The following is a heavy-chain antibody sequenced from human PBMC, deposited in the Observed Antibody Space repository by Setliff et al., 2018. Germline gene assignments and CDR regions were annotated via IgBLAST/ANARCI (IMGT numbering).Heavy chain of an antibody. Sequence: ASVKVSCKTSGYSFIRYYMYWVRQAPGQGLEWMGLINVSGGSASYEQKFQGRVTMTRDTSTGTVYMELTSLKSEDTAVYYCARINFYVSSGHYYAPDYWGQGTLVTVSS. CDR1: GYSFIRYY. D-gene: IGHD3-22*01. CDR2: INVSGGSA. J-gene: IGHJ4*02. CDR3: ARINFYVSSGHYYAPDY. V-gene: IGHV1-46*01.